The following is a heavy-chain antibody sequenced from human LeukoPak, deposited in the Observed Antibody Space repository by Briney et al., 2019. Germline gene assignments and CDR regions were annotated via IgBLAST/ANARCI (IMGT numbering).Heavy chain of an antibody. V-gene: IGHV4-30-4*01. CDR2: IHYSGIT. Sequence: PSETLSLTCTVSGASISSGDYYWSWIRQPPGTGLEWIGYIHYSGITYYNPSLRSRIIVSVDTSKSQFSLKLNPVTAADTAVYYCARGRFASGNYPTNFDYWGQGTLVIVSS. CDR1: GASISSGDYY. CDR3: ARGRFASGNYPTNFDY. J-gene: IGHJ4*02. D-gene: IGHD3-10*01.